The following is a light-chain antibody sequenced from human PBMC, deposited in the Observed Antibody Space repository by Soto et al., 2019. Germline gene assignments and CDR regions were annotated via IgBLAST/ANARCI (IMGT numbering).Light chain of an antibody. Sequence: EIVLTQSPGTLSLSPGERATLSCRASQSVSSSYLAWYQQKPGQAPRLLIYGAYSRATGIPDRFSGSGSGTDFTLTISRLEPEDFAVYYCQQRSNWITFGQGTRLKIK. CDR1: QSVSSSY. CDR2: GAY. V-gene: IGKV3D-20*02. J-gene: IGKJ5*01. CDR3: QQRSNWIT.